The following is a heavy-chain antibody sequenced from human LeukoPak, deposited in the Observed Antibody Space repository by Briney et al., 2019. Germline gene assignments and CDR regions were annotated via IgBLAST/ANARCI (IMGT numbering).Heavy chain of an antibody. J-gene: IGHJ6*03. D-gene: IGHD3-3*01. CDR2: INWNGGST. V-gene: IGHV3-20*03. Sequence: GGSLRLSYAASGFTFDDYGMSWVRQVPGKGLEWVSGINWNGGSTGYADSVKGRFTISRDNAKNSLYLQMNSLRAEDTALYYCAREARDFWSGRGYYYYYMDVWGKGTTVTVSS. CDR1: GFTFDDYG. CDR3: AREARDFWSGRGYYYYYMDV.